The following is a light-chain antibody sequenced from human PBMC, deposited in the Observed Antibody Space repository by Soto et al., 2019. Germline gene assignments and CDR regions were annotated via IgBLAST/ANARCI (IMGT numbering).Light chain of an antibody. Sequence: DIQMTQSPSTLSASVGDRVTITCRASQSSSTWLAGYQQKPGKAPKLLIYDASSVQSGVPSRFSGSGSEIECSLIISSLQPDDFATSSCQQYNSFSGTFGQGTKLEIK. CDR1: QSSSTW. J-gene: IGKJ2*02. CDR2: DAS. CDR3: QQYNSFSGT. V-gene: IGKV1-5*01.